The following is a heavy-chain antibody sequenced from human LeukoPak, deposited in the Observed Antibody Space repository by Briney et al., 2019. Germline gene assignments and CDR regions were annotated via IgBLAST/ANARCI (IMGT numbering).Heavy chain of an antibody. V-gene: IGHV3-33*01. CDR1: GFTFNKYG. J-gene: IGHJ5*01. CDR3: ARDGSGLAVRGWFDF. Sequence: PGGSLRLSCVASGFTFNKYGVHWVRQAPGKGLEWVAVIWYDGRNEYYADSVKGRLAISRDNDKNTVNLQMSSLRAEDTAVYYCARDGSGLAVRGWFDFWGQGTLVTVSS. CDR2: IWYDGRNE. D-gene: IGHD3-10*01.